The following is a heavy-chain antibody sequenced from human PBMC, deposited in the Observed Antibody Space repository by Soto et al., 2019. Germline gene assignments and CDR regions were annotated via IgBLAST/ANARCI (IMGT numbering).Heavy chain of an antibody. CDR1: GGSISSSSYY. D-gene: IGHD6-19*01. CDR3: ASFSSGQWGNWFDP. J-gene: IGHJ5*02. V-gene: IGHV4-39*01. Sequence: QLQLQESGPGLVKPSETLSLTCTVSGGSISSSSYYWGWIRQPPGKGLEWIGSIYYSGSTYYNPSLKSRVTISVDTSKNQFSLKLSSVTAADTAVYYCASFSSGQWGNWFDPWGQGTLVTVSS. CDR2: IYYSGST.